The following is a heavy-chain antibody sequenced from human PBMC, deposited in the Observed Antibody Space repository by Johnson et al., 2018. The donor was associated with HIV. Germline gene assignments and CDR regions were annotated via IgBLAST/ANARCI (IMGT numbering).Heavy chain of an antibody. CDR1: GFTFDDYD. V-gene: IGHV3-20*04. D-gene: IGHD3-22*01. CDR3: AREGDSSGAGAFDI. J-gene: IGHJ3*02. CDR2: INWNGGST. Sequence: VQLVESGGGEVRPGGSLKLSCAASGFTFDDYDMTWVRQAPGKGLEWVSGINWNGGSTGYADSVKGRFTISRDNAKNSLYLQMNSLRAEDTAVYYCAREGDSSGAGAFDIWGQGTMVTVSS.